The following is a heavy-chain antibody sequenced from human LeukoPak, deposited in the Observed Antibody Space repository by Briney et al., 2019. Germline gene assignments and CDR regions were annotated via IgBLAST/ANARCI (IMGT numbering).Heavy chain of an antibody. D-gene: IGHD4-23*01. CDR2: IKQDGSEK. CDR3: ARERWLGSSRAFDL. J-gene: IGHJ3*01. Sequence: GGSLRLSCAASGFTFSSYWMSWVRQAPGKGLEWVANIKQDGSEKYYVDSVKGRFTISRDNAKNSLYLQMNSLRAEDTAVYYCARERWLGSSRAFDLWGQGTMVTVSS. V-gene: IGHV3-7*01. CDR1: GFTFSSYW.